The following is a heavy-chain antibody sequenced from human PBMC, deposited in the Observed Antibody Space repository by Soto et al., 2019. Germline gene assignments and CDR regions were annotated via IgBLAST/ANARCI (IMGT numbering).Heavy chain of an antibody. CDR2: ISAYNGNT. CDR1: GYTFTSYG. Sequence: GXSVKVSCKASGYTFTSYGISWVRQAPGQGLEWMGWISAYNGNTNYAQKLQGRVTMTTDTSTSTAYMELRSLRSDDTAVYYCARDELIWFGDQGGFDYWGQGSLVTVSS. J-gene: IGHJ4*02. V-gene: IGHV1-18*04. D-gene: IGHD3-10*01. CDR3: ARDELIWFGDQGGFDY.